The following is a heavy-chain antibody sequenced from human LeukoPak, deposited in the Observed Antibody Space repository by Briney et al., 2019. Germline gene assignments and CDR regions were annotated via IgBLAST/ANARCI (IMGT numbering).Heavy chain of an antibody. CDR2: ISSSGSTI. J-gene: IGHJ6*03. CDR1: GFTFSSYE. CDR3: ARVYCTNGVCYEVNYYYYYMDV. V-gene: IGHV3-48*03. Sequence: GGSLRLSCAASGFTFSSYEMNWVRQAPGKGLEWVSYISSSGSTIYYADSVKGRFTISRDNAKNSLYLQMNSLRAEDTAVYYCARVYCTNGVCYEVNYYYYYMDVWGKGTTVTVSS. D-gene: IGHD2-8*01.